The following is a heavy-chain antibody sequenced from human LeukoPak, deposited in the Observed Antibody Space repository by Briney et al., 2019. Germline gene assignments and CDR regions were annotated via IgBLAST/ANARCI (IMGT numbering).Heavy chain of an antibody. J-gene: IGHJ6*02. CDR3: AKDTWDGARYYGMDV. Sequence: GGSLRLSCAASGFTFDDYAMHWVRHAPGKGLEWVSGISWNSGSIGYADSVKGRFTISRDNAKNSLYLQMNSLRAEGTALYYCAKDTWDGARYYGMDVWGQGTTVTVSS. V-gene: IGHV3-9*01. CDR1: GFTFDDYA. D-gene: IGHD1-26*01. CDR2: ISWNSGSI.